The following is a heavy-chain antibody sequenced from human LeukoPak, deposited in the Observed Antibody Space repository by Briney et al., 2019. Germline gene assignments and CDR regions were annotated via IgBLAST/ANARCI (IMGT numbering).Heavy chain of an antibody. CDR2: VFSRGPT. CDR3: ARSWAAKWELPGQFDS. J-gene: IGHJ5*01. Sequence: SETLSLTCSVSGGSMNNYYWNWIRQSPKKGLEWIGFVFSRGPTNFNPSFRSRLTMSIDTSTNQFSLTLTSMTAADTAVYFCARSWAAKWELPGQFDSWGQGRLVTVSS. V-gene: IGHV4-4*07. CDR1: GGSMNNYY. D-gene: IGHD1-26*01.